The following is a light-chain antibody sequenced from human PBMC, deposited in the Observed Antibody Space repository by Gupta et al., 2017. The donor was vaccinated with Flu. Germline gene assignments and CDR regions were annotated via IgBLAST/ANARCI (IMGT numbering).Light chain of an antibody. CDR2: YAS. V-gene: IGKV3-11*01. J-gene: IGKJ2*01. CDR3: QQRSNWPPYA. CDR1: QSVSSY. Sequence: ATLSLSPWEIATLSCRASQSVSSYLAWYQQKPSQAPSLLLYYASNRPTGIPARCSGSGSGTDFTLTLSSLDPEEFAVYYCQQRSNWPPYALGQGTKLEIK.